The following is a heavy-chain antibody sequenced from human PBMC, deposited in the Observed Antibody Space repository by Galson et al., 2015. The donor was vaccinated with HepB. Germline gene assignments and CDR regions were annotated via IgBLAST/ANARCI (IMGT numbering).Heavy chain of an antibody. Sequence: SVKVSCKASGYTFTSYGISWVRQAPGQGLEWMGWISAYNGNTNYAQKLQGRVTMTTDTSTSTAYMELRSLRSDDTAVYHCAREGVVVAAKGAFDIWGQGTMVTVSS. V-gene: IGHV1-18*04. J-gene: IGHJ3*02. D-gene: IGHD2-15*01. CDR2: ISAYNGNT. CDR1: GYTFTSYG. CDR3: AREGVVVAAKGAFDI.